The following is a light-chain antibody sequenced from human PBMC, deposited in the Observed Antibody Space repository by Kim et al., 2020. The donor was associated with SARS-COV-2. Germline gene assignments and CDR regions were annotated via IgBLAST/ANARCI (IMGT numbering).Light chain of an antibody. V-gene: IGKV3-20*01. CDR1: PSVTSND. CDR2: GAS. Sequence: SPGERATLSGRASPSVTSNDLAWYQQKPGQAPRLVIYGASHRASGIPDRCSGSGSGTDLTLTINRLEPEDFSVYYCQYYGTSFYTFGQGTKLEI. CDR3: QYYGTSFYT. J-gene: IGKJ2*01.